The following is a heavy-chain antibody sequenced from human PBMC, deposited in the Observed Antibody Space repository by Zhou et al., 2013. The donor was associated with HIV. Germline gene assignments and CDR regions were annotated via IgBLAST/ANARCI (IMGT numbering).Heavy chain of an antibody. CDR3: ARGPIPQLLKYYFDY. V-gene: IGHV4-4*09. J-gene: IGHJ4*02. CDR2: IFTSEST. D-gene: IGHD2-2*01. Sequence: QVQLQESGPGLVKPSETLSLTCNVSGASISNYYWSWIRQPPGKGLEWIGYIFTSESTNYNPSLKSRVTISVDTSKNQFSLNLSSVTAADTAVYYCARGPIPQLLKYYFDYWGQGTLVTVSS. CDR1: GASISNYY.